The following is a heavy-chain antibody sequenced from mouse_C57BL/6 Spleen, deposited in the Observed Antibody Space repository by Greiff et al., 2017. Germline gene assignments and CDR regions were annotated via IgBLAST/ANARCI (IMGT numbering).Heavy chain of an antibody. V-gene: IGHV5-9*01. CDR3: ARRSSGSMDY. CDR1: GFTFSSYT. CDR2: ISGGGGNT. J-gene: IGHJ4*01. Sequence: EVKVVDSGGGLVKPGGSLKLSCAASGFTFSSYTMSWVRQTPEKRLEWVATISGGGGNTYYPDSVKGRFTISRDNAKNTLYLQMSSLRSEDTALYYCARRSSGSMDYWGQGTSVTVSS. D-gene: IGHD3-2*02.